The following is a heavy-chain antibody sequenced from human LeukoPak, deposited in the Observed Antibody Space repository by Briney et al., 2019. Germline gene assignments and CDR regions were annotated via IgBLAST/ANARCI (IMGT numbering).Heavy chain of an antibody. V-gene: IGHV3-23*01. J-gene: IGHJ4*02. Sequence: GGSLRLSCAASGFTFSNYAMSWVRQAPGKGLEWVSGISGSGSGTYYVDSVKGRFTISRDNSKNTLFLQMNSLRAEDTAAYYCAKEGYYDFSGSYSDYWGQGTLVTVSS. CDR1: GFTFSNYA. CDR2: ISGSGSGT. D-gene: IGHD3-22*01. CDR3: AKEGYYDFSGSYSDY.